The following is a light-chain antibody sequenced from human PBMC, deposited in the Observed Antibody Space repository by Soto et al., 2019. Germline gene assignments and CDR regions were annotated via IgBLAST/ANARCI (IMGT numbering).Light chain of an antibody. V-gene: IGKV1-5*03. Sequence: DIQMTQSPSALSASVGDRVTITCRARQSISSWLAWYQQKPGRAPKLLIYKASSLESGVPSRFSGSGSGTEFTLTISSLQPDDFATYYCQQYNSYSRTFCQGTKLEIK. CDR3: QQYNSYSRT. CDR2: KAS. CDR1: QSISSW. J-gene: IGKJ2*01.